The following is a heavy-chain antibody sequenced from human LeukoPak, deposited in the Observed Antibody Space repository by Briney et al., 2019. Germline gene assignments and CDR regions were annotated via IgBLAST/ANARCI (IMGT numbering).Heavy chain of an antibody. V-gene: IGHV4-34*01. J-gene: IGHJ6*03. CDR2: INHSGST. Sequence: SETLSLTCAVYGGSFSGYYWSWIRQPPGKGLEWIGEINHSGSTNYNPSLKSRVTISVDTSKNQFSLKLSSVTAADTAVYYCAREHYFYHMDGWGEGTTVTVSS. CDR3: AREHYFYHMDG. CDR1: GGSFSGYY.